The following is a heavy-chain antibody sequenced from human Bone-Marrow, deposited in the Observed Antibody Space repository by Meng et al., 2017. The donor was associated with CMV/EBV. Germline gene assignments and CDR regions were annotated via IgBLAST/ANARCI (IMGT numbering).Heavy chain of an antibody. J-gene: IGHJ5*02. Sequence: GESLKISCAGSGFIFSSYDMSWVRQAPGKGLEWVSTISGGGVTTSYGDSVKGRFTISRDNSKNSLYLQMNSLRAEDTALYHRAREVVGATGWFDPWGQGTLVTVSS. CDR2: ISGGGVTT. V-gene: IGHV3-23*01. CDR1: GFIFSSYD. D-gene: IGHD1-26*01. CDR3: AREVVGATGWFDP.